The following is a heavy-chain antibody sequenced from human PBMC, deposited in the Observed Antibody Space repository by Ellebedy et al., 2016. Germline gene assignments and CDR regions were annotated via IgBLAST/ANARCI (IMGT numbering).Heavy chain of an antibody. D-gene: IGHD3-3*01. CDR1: GFTFSGSA. CDR3: TRQTWSGWYFDY. Sequence: GESLKISCAASGFTFSGSAMHWVRQASGKGLEWVGRIRSKANSYATAYAASVKGRFTISRDDSKNTAYLQMNSLKTEDTAVYYCTRQTWSGWYFDYWGQGTLVTVSS. J-gene: IGHJ4*02. V-gene: IGHV3-73*01. CDR2: IRSKANSYAT.